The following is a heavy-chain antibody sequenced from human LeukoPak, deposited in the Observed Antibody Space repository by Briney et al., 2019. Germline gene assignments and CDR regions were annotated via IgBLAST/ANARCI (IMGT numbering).Heavy chain of an antibody. CDR3: ASWSSGWLGY. V-gene: IGHV3-7*01. J-gene: IGHJ4*02. CDR1: RFAFSTYW. CDR2: IKQDGSEK. D-gene: IGHD6-19*01. Sequence: GGSLRLSCAASRFAFSTYWMSWVRQAPGKGLEWVANIKQDGSEKFYVDSVKGRFTISRDNAKNSLYLQMNSLRAEDTAVYYCASWSSGWLGYWGQGTLVTVSS.